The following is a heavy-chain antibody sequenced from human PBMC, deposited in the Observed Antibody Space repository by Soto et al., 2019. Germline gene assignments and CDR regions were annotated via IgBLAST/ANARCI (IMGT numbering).Heavy chain of an antibody. J-gene: IGHJ4*02. V-gene: IGHV3-23*01. CDR2: ISGSGGRS. Sequence: EVQLLDSGGGLVQPGGSLRLSCAASGFTFSNYAMTWVRQGPGKGLEWVSGISGSGGRSYYADSVKGRFTISRENSKRKLYLQMNSLRAEDTAVYYCAKAYFVWSSEQPYYFDYWGQGTLVTVSS. CDR3: AKAYFVWSSEQPYYFDY. CDR1: GFTFSNYA. D-gene: IGHD3-16*01.